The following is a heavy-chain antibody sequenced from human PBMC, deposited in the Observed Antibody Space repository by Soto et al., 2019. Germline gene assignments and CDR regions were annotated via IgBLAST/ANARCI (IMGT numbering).Heavy chain of an antibody. CDR3: ARAAVAGTCGWFDP. CDR1: GYTFTSYA. CDR2: INACNGNT. V-gene: IGHV1-3*01. J-gene: IGHJ5*02. D-gene: IGHD6-19*01. Sequence: QVQLVQSGAEVKKPGASVKVSCKASGYTFTSYAMHWVRQAPGQRLEWMGWINACNGNTKYSQKFQGRVTITRDTSASTAYMELSSLRSEDTAVYYCARAAVAGTCGWFDPWGQGTLVTVSS.